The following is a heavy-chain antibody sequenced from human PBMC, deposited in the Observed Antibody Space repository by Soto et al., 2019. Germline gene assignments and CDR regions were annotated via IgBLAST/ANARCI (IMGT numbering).Heavy chain of an antibody. CDR1: GFSFDDYA. V-gene: IGHV3-23*01. J-gene: IGHJ4*02. Sequence: GGSLRLSCAASGFSFDDYAMTWVRQAAGKGLDWVSAISGSGDNTYYADSVKGRFTISRDNSKNTLYLQMNNLRAEDTAVYYCVREPPQIVEAGSNRYHFDLWGQGALVTVSS. CDR3: VREPPQIVEAGSNRYHFDL. CDR2: ISGSGDNT. D-gene: IGHD1-26*01.